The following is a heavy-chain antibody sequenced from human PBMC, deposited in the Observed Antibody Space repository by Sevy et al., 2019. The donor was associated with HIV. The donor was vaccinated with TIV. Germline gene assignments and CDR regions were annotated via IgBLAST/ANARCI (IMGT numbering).Heavy chain of an antibody. V-gene: IGHV3-23*01. D-gene: IGHD3-9*01. CDR2: ISGGGGST. CDR3: AKDQTTYYDILTGYYRGYNWFDP. CDR1: GFTFSSYA. J-gene: IGHJ5*02. Sequence: GGSLRLSCAASGFTFSSYAMSWVRQAPGKGLEWVSSISGGGGSTYYADSVKGRFTISRDNSKNTLYLQMNSLRAEDTAVYYCAKDQTTYYDILTGYYRGYNWFDPWGQGTLVTVSS.